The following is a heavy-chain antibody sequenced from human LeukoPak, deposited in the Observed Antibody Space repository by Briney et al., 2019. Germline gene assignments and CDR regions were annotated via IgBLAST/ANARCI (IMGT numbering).Heavy chain of an antibody. Sequence: GGSLRLSCAASGFTFSNYAMSWVRQTPGKGLEWVSAISGSGGSTYYADSVKGRFTISRDNSKNTLYLQMNSLRAEDTAVYYCAKDRSGWTHYFDYWGQGTLVTVSS. CDR1: GFTFSNYA. J-gene: IGHJ4*02. V-gene: IGHV3-23*01. D-gene: IGHD6-19*01. CDR2: ISGSGGST. CDR3: AKDRSGWTHYFDY.